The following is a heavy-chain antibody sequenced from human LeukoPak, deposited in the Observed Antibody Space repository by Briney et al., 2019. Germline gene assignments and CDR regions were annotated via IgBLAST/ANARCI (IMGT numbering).Heavy chain of an antibody. Sequence: GGSLRLSCAASGFTFDDYAMHWVRQAPGKGLEWVSGISWNSGSIGYADSVKGRFTISRDNAKNSLYLQMNSLRAEDTAVYYCAKSVIVVVAPKHYYYYYGMDVWGQGTTVTVSS. J-gene: IGHJ6*02. CDR3: AKSVIVVVAPKHYYYYYGMDV. D-gene: IGHD3-22*01. V-gene: IGHV3-9*01. CDR1: GFTFDDYA. CDR2: ISWNSGSI.